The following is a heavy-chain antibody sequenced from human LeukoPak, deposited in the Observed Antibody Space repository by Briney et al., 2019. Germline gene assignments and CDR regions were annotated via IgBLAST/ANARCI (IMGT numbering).Heavy chain of an antibody. CDR1: GYTLTELS. Sequence: ASVKVSCKVSGYTLTELSMHWVRQAPGKGLEWMGGFDPEDGETIYAQKFQGRVTMTEDTSTDTAYMELSSLRSEDTAVYYCATTPFTIFGVVRNAFDIWGQGTMVTVSS. CDR3: ATTPFTIFGVVRNAFDI. V-gene: IGHV1-24*01. D-gene: IGHD3-3*01. J-gene: IGHJ3*02. CDR2: FDPEDGET.